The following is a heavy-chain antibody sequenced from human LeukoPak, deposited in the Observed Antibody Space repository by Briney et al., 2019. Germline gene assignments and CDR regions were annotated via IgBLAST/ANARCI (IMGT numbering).Heavy chain of an antibody. V-gene: IGHV3-48*03. CDR2: ISSSGSTI. J-gene: IGHJ4*02. CDR3: AKDRSQSYTMIVLDVFDY. Sequence: GGSLRLSCAASGFTFSSYEMNWVRQAPGKGLEWVSYISSSGSTIYYADSVKGRFTISRDNAKNSLYLQMNSLRVEDTAVYYCAKDRSQSYTMIVLDVFDYWGQGTLVTVSS. CDR1: GFTFSSYE. D-gene: IGHD3-22*01.